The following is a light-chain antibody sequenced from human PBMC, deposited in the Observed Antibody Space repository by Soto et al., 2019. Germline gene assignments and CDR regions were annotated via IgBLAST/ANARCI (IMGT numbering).Light chain of an antibody. CDR3: SSYTSSSTPVV. CDR1: SSDVGGYNY. Sequence: QSVLTQPASVSGSPGQSITISCTGTSSDVGGYNYVSWYQQHPGKAPKLMIYEVSNRPSGVSNRFSGSKSGNTASLTISGLQAECEADYYCSSYTSSSTPVVFGGGTKLTVL. J-gene: IGLJ2*01. V-gene: IGLV2-14*01. CDR2: EVS.